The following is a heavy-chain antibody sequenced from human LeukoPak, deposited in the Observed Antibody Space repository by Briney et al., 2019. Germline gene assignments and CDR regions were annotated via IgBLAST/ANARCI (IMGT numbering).Heavy chain of an antibody. CDR3: ASSAVAGYFDY. CDR1: GFTFSSYG. CDR2: ISYDGSNK. V-gene: IGHV3-30*03. D-gene: IGHD6-19*01. J-gene: IGHJ4*02. Sequence: GGSLRLSCEASGFTFSSYGMHWVRQAPGKGLEWVAVISYDGSNKYYADSVKGRFTISRDNSKNTLYLQMNSLRAEDTAVYYCASSAVAGYFDYWGQGTLVTVSS.